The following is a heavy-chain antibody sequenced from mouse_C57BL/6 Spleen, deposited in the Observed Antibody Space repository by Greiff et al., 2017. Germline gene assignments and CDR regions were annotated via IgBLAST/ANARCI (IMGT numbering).Heavy chain of an antibody. CDR2: IWGDGST. V-gene: IGHV2-3*01. CDR3: AKLYYGSSFAY. CDR1: GFSLTSYG. J-gene: IGHJ3*01. D-gene: IGHD2-3*01. Sequence: QVHVKQSGPGLVAPSQSLSITCTVSGFSLTSYGVSWVRQPPGKGLEWLGVIWGDGSTNYHSALISRLSISKDNSKSQVFLKLNSLQTDDTATYYCAKLYYGSSFAYWGQGTLVTVSA.